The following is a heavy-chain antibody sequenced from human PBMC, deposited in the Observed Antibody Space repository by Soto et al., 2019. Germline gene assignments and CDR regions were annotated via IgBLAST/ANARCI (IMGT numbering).Heavy chain of an antibody. V-gene: IGHV3-30*01. J-gene: IGHJ4*02. CDR3: VTYLALMGDY. CDR1: GFRFSDYG. D-gene: IGHD3-3*02. CDR2: VLYDGSKR. Sequence: QVHLVESGGGVVQPGTSLRLSCTASGFRFSDYGMDWVRQAPGKGLEWVSGVLYDGSKRYYADSVKGRFIISRDNPRNTLYLQMEGLRADDSAVYYCVTYLALMGDYWGQGTPVTVSS.